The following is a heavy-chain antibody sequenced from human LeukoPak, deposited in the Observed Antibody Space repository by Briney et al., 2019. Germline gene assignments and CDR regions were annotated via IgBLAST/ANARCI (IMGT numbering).Heavy chain of an antibody. V-gene: IGHV1-18*01. Sequence: WASVKVSCKASGYTFTSYGISWVRQAPGQGLEGMGWISAYNGNTNYAQKLQGRVTMTTDTSTSTAYMELRSLRSDDTAVYHCARDGSGQGYHLRYYYYYGMDVWRQ. CDR3: ARDGSGQGYHLRYYYYYGMDV. CDR1: GYTFTSYG. CDR2: ISAYNGNT. D-gene: IGHD3-10*01. J-gene: IGHJ6*02.